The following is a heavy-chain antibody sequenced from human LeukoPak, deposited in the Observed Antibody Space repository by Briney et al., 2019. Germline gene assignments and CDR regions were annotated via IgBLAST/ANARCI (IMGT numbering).Heavy chain of an antibody. Sequence: PSETLSLTCTVSGGSINSGGYYWSWIRQHPGKGLEWIGYIYYSGGTYYNPSLKSRVTISVDTSKNQFSLKLSSVTAADTAVYYCARAPIAAGGTENFDYWGQGTLVTVSS. D-gene: IGHD6-13*01. CDR3: ARAPIAAGGTENFDY. J-gene: IGHJ4*02. CDR2: IYYSGGT. CDR1: GGSINSGGYY. V-gene: IGHV4-31*03.